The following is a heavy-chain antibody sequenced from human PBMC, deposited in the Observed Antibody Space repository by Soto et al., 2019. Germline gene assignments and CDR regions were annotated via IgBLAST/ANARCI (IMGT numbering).Heavy chain of an antibody. CDR2: ISGGGDRT. J-gene: IGHJ4*02. Sequence: GGSLRLSCAASGFTFNTRDMSWVRQAPGKGLQWVSSISGGGDRTYYADSVKGRFSISRDNSKNTLYLQLNSLRLDDTAVYYCARLVSGWGQGTLVTVSS. CDR1: GFTFNTRD. V-gene: IGHV3-23*01. CDR3: ARLVSG. D-gene: IGHD2-21*01.